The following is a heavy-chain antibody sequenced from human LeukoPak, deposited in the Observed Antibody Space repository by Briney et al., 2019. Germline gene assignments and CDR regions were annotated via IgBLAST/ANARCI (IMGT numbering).Heavy chain of an antibody. D-gene: IGHD6-13*01. Sequence: GGSLRLSCAASGFTFSNYHMNWVRQAPGKGLEWVSYISSSSTTVYYADSVRGRFTISRDNAKNSLFLQMNSLRAEDTAVYYCAGDLGTAADDYWGQGTLVTVSS. CDR2: ISSSSTTV. CDR3: AGDLGTAADDY. J-gene: IGHJ4*02. V-gene: IGHV3-48*04. CDR1: GFTFSNYH.